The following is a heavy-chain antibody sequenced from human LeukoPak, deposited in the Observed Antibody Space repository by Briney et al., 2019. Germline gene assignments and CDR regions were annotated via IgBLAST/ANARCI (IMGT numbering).Heavy chain of an antibody. V-gene: IGHV5-51*01. Sequence: GESLKISCKGSGYSFTSYWIGWVRQMPGKGVEFMGIIYPGDSHVTYSPSFQGQVTISADKSVSTTYLQWSSLKASDTAIYYCARLDEGFYYDGGGFLYWGQGTLLAVSS. CDR3: ARLDEGFYYDGGGFLY. J-gene: IGHJ4*02. D-gene: IGHD3-22*01. CDR2: IYPGDSHV. CDR1: GYSFTSYW.